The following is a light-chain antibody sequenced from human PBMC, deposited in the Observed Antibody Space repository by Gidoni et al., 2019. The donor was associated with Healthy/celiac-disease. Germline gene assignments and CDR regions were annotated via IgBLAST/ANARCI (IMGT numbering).Light chain of an antibody. CDR2: GAS. Sequence: EIVMTQSPDTLSVSTGERATLSCRASQSVSSNLPCYQQKPGQAPRLLIYGASTRATGIPARFSGSGSGTEFTLTISILQSEDFAVYYCQQYNNWPRTFGQGTKLEIK. J-gene: IGKJ2*01. CDR3: QQYNNWPRT. V-gene: IGKV3-15*01. CDR1: QSVSSN.